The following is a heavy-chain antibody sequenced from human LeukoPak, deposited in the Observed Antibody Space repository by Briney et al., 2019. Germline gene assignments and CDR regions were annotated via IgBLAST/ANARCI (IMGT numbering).Heavy chain of an antibody. Sequence: ASVKVSCTASGYTFSVYYIHWVRQAPGQGLEWMGWISPSTGGTNYAQKFQGRVIMTRDTSIATAYMELRRLRSDDTAVYFCASPKYGDFYIDYWGQGTLVTVAS. CDR1: GYTFSVYY. D-gene: IGHD2-21*02. CDR2: ISPSTGGT. V-gene: IGHV1-2*02. CDR3: ASPKYGDFYIDY. J-gene: IGHJ4*02.